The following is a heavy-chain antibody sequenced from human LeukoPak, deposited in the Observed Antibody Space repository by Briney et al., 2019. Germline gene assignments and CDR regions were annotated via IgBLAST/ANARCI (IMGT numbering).Heavy chain of an antibody. V-gene: IGHV1-24*01. CDR2: FDPEDGET. CDR3: AIRGYRGYYFDY. J-gene: IGHJ4*02. CDR1: GYTLTELS. D-gene: IGHD5-18*01. Sequence: ASVKVSCKVSGYTLTELSMHWVRQAPGKGLEWMGGFDPEDGETIYAQKFQGRVTMTEDTSTDTAYMELSSLRSEDTAVYYCAIRGYRGYYFDYWGQETLVTVSP.